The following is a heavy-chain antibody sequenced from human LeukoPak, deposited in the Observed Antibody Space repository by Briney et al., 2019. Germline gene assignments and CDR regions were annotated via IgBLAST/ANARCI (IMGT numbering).Heavy chain of an antibody. Sequence: GSLRLSCAASGFTFTSYAVNWVRQAPGKGLDWVSAISGDGTFIYYAESVKGRFTISRDSSKSTVYLQMNSLRAEDTAIYYCARVAGSSLSRARFDYWGPGTLVTVSS. CDR2: ISGDGTFI. V-gene: IGHV3-23*01. CDR3: ARVAGSSLSRARFDY. J-gene: IGHJ4*02. D-gene: IGHD6-6*01. CDR1: GFTFTSYA.